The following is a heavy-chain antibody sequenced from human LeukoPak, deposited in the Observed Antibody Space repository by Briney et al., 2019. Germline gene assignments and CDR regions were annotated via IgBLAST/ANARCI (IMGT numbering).Heavy chain of an antibody. Sequence: PGGSLRLSCAASGFTFTRSAMSWVRQAPGKGLEWVSAFSGGGDTYYADSVKGRFTISRDTSKNTLYLQMNSLSAEDTAVYYCAKEGLRYSDFDFWGQGTLVTVSS. CDR2: FSGGGDT. J-gene: IGHJ4*02. CDR3: AKEGLRYSDFDF. D-gene: IGHD3-9*01. V-gene: IGHV3-23*01. CDR1: GFTFTRSA.